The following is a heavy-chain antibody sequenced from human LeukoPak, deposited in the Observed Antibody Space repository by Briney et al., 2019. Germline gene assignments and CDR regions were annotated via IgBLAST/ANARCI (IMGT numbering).Heavy chain of an antibody. CDR1: GFTFSNSW. CDR3: VRESDVWSGPGIGRPLDV. CDR2: IKEDGTDK. D-gene: IGHD3-3*01. J-gene: IGHJ6*04. Sequence: GGSLRLSCIASGFTFSNSWMTWVRQAPGRGLEWVANIKEDGTDKQYVDSVKGRFTISRDNAKNSVSLQMDGLRAEDTAVYHCVRESDVWSGPGIGRPLDVWGKGTTVTVSS. V-gene: IGHV3-7*01.